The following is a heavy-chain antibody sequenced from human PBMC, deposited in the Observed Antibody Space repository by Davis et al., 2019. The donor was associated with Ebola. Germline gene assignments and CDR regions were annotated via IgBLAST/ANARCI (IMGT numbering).Heavy chain of an antibody. D-gene: IGHD3-3*01. CDR1: GGSISSSSYY. V-gene: IGHV4-39*07. Sequence: SETLSLTCTVSGGSISSSSYYWGWIRQPPGKGLEWIGEIYHSGSTNYNPSLKSRVTISVDKSKNQFSLKLSSVTAADTAVYYCATGGWLLYGGGIHYFDYWGQGTLVTVSS. J-gene: IGHJ4*02. CDR3: ATGGWLLYGGGIHYFDY. CDR2: IYHSGST.